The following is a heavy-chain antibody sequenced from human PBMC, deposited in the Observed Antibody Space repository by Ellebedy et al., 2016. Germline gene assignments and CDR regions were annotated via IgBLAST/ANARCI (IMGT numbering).Heavy chain of an antibody. CDR3: TRGGAVAGGFDY. Sequence: GESLKISSAASGFTFSDYAMHWVRQAPGKGPEWVAVIWSDGTKKYYTDSVRGRFTISRDTSKNTLYMQMDSLRAEDTAVYYCTRGGAVAGGFDYWGQGTLVTVSS. CDR2: IWSDGTKK. V-gene: IGHV3-33*01. D-gene: IGHD6-19*01. J-gene: IGHJ4*02. CDR1: GFTFSDYA.